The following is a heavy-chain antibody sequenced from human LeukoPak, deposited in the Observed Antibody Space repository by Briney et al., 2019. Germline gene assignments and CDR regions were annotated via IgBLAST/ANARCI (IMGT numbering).Heavy chain of an antibody. D-gene: IGHD6-13*01. J-gene: IGHJ4*02. V-gene: IGHV3-7*01. CDR1: GFTFSSNW. CDR3: ARANNSSWHN. Sequence: GGSLRLSCATSGFTFSSNWMSWVRHAPGRGLEWVANIKPDGSAEYYAASVKGRFTVSRDNAKNSLYLQMNSLRVEDTAVYYCARANNSSWHNWGQGTLVTVSS. CDR2: IKPDGSAE.